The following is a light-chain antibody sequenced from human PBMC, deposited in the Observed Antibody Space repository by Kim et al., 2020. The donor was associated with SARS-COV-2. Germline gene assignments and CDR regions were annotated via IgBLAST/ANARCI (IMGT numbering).Light chain of an antibody. CDR1: SSDVGAYNY. CDR3: SRSYV. CDR2: DVS. V-gene: IGLV2-14*01. Sequence: QSALTQPASVSGSPGQSITISCTGTSSDVGAYNYVSWYQLHPGKAPELMVFDVSERPSGISNRFSGSKSGNTASLTITGLQAEDEADYATSRSYVFGTGTKVTVL. J-gene: IGLJ1*01.